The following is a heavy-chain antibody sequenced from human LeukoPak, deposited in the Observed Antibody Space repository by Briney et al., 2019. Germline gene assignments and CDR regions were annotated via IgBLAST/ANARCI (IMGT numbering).Heavy chain of an antibody. V-gene: IGHV4-38-2*01. CDR1: GYSISSGYY. J-gene: IGHJ6*03. Sequence: SETLSLTCAVSGYSISSGYYWIWIRQPPGKGLEWIGSLYHSDSIYYNPSLESRVTMSVDTSKNQFSLKLSFVTAADTAVYYCARQPDSYPYYYVDVWGKGTTVTVSS. CDR2: LYHSDSI. CDR3: ARQPDSYPYYYVDV.